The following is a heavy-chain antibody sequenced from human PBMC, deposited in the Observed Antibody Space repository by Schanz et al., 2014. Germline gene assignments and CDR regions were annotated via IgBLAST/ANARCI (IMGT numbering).Heavy chain of an antibody. V-gene: IGHV3-66*03. CDR2: TWNSGST. CDR3: AKSYDTSGYSGFDY. Sequence: EVQLVESGGGLIQPGGSLRLSCAASGFTVSSHYMSWVRQAPGKGLEWVSGITWNSGSTGYADSVKGRFTISRDNSKNTLYLQMNSLRTEDTAVYFCAKSYDTSGYSGFDYWGQGTLVTVSS. J-gene: IGHJ4*02. D-gene: IGHD3-22*01. CDR1: GFTVSSHY.